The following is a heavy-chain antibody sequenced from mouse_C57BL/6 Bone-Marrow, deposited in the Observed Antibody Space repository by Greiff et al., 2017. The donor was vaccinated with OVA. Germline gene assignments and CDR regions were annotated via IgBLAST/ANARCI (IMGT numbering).Heavy chain of an antibody. J-gene: IGHJ1*03. V-gene: IGHV1-59*01. CDR2: IDPSDGYT. D-gene: IGHD1-1*01. CDR3: ARGYCGSSWYFDV. Sequence: QVQLQQPGAELVRPGTSVKLSCKASGYAFTSYWMHWVKQRPGQGLEWIGVIDPSDGYTNYNQKFQGKATLPVDTSSSTAYMQLSSLTSEDSAVYYCARGYCGSSWYFDVWGTGTTVTVAS. CDR1: GYAFTSYW.